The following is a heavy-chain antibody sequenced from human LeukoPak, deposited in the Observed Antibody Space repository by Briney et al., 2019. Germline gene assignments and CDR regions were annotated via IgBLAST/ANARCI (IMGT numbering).Heavy chain of an antibody. CDR1: GGSISSSSYY. D-gene: IGHD3-3*01. V-gene: IGHV4-39*01. CDR3: ARHPTNSDFWSGSSYFDY. J-gene: IGHJ4*02. CDR2: IYYRGST. Sequence: PSETLSLTCTVSGGSISSSSYYWGWIRQPPGKGLEWIGSIYYRGSTYYNPSLKSRVTIFVDTSKNQFSLQLSSVTAADTAVYYCARHPTNSDFWSGSSYFDYWGQGTLVTVPS.